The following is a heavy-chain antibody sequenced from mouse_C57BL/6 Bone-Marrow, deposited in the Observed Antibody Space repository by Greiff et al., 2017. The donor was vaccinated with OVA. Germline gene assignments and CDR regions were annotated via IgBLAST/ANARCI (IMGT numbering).Heavy chain of an antibody. V-gene: IGHV1-53*01. Sequence: QVHVKQSGTDLVKPGASVKLSCKASGYTFTSYWMHWVKQRPGQGLEWIGNINPSNGGTNYNEKFKSKATLTVDKSSSTAYMQLSSLTSEDSAVYYCARLYYGYGYWYFDVWGTGTTVTVSS. CDR3: ARLYYGYGYWYFDV. J-gene: IGHJ1*03. CDR2: INPSNGGT. D-gene: IGHD2-2*01. CDR1: GYTFTSYW.